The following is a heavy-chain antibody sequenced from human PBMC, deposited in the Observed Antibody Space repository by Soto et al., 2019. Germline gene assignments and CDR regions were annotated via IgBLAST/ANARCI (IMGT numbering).Heavy chain of an antibody. J-gene: IGHJ4*02. V-gene: IGHV4-31*03. CDR3: ATGGSSWLLEY. CDR2: IYHSENT. D-gene: IGHD6-13*01. CDR1: GGSISSGGYY. Sequence: QVQLQESGPGLVKPSQTLSLTCTVSGGSISSGGYYWSWIRQHPGKGLEWIGYIYHSENTHYTPSLKSRITISGDTSKNQFSLNLSSVTAADTAVYYCATGGSSWLLEYWGQGTQVTVSS.